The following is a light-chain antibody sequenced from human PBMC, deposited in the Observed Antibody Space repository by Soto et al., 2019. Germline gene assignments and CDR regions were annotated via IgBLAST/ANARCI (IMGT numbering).Light chain of an antibody. J-gene: IGKJ1*01. V-gene: IGKV3-15*01. Sequence: EIVMTQSSATLSVSPGERVILSCRASQSINSDLAWYQQKPGQAPRFLIYGASTRATGIPARFSGSGSGTQFTLTISSFQSEDSPLYYCQHYNNWPWTFGQGTEV. CDR1: QSINSD. CDR2: GAS. CDR3: QHYNNWPWT.